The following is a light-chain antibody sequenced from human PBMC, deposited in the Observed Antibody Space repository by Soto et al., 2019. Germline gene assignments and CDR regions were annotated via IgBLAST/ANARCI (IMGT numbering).Light chain of an antibody. CDR3: QHYNSYPWT. V-gene: IGKV3-20*01. CDR1: QSVPRSY. Sequence: EIVLTQSPGTLSLSPGERATLSCRASQSVPRSYLAWYQQKPGQAPRLLIYGTSSRATGIPDRFSGSGSGTDFTLTISRLEPEDFATYYCQHYNSYPWTFGQGTKVEIK. CDR2: GTS. J-gene: IGKJ1*01.